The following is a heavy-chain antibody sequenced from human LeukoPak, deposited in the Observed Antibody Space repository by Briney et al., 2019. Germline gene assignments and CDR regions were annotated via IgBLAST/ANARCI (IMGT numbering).Heavy chain of an antibody. CDR3: AKDIEYYYDSSGYFQH. Sequence: GGSLRLSCAASGFTLSSYAMSWVRQAPGKGLEWVSAISGSGGSTYYADSVKGRFTISRDNSKNTLYLQMNSLRAEDTAVYYCAKDIEYYYDSSGYFQHWGQGTLVTVSS. D-gene: IGHD3-22*01. CDR1: GFTLSSYA. CDR2: ISGSGGST. J-gene: IGHJ1*01. V-gene: IGHV3-23*01.